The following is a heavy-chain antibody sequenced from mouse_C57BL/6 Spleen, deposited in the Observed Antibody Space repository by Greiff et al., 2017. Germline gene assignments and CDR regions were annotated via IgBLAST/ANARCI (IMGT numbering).Heavy chain of an antibody. Sequence: VQLQESGAELVKPGASVKISCKASGYAFSSYWMNWVKQRPGKGLEWIGQISPGDGDTNYNGTFKGKATLTADKSSSTAYMQLSSLTSEDSAVYFCARRRDSSGYPFDYWGQGTTLTVSS. CDR3: ARRRDSSGYPFDY. J-gene: IGHJ2*01. CDR1: GYAFSSYW. CDR2: ISPGDGDT. D-gene: IGHD3-2*02. V-gene: IGHV1-80*01.